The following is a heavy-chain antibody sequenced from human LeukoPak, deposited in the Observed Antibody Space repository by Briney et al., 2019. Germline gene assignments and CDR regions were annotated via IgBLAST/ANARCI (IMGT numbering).Heavy chain of an antibody. CDR2: IKYDASST. V-gene: IGHV3-74*01. Sequence: PGGSLRLSCADSGFTFSSHWMHWVPQAPGKGLVWVSRIKYDASSTSYADSVKGRFTISRDNSKNTLYLQMNSLRAEDTAVYYCARDYVDSSYAFDIWGQGTMVTVSS. CDR1: GFTFSSHW. J-gene: IGHJ3*02. D-gene: IGHD6-13*01. CDR3: ARDYVDSSYAFDI.